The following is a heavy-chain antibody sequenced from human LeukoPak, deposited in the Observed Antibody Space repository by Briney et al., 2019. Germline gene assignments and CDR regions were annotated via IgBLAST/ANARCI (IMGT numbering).Heavy chain of an antibody. CDR2: INHSGST. J-gene: IGHJ4*02. Sequence: SETLSLTCAVYGGSFSGYYWSWIRQPPGKGLEWIGEINHSGSTNYNPSLKSRVTISVDTSKNQFSLKLSSVTAADTAVYYCARTTRWSSRQFDYWGQGTLVTVSS. D-gene: IGHD6-13*01. CDR1: GGSFSGYY. CDR3: ARTTRWSSRQFDY. V-gene: IGHV4-34*01.